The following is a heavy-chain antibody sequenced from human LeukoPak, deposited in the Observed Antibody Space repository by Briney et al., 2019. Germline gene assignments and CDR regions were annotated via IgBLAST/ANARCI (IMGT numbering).Heavy chain of an antibody. V-gene: IGHV3-33*06. CDR2: IWYDGSNK. J-gene: IGHJ4*02. Sequence: PGGSLRLSCAASGFTFSSYGMHWVRQAPGRGLEWVAVIWYDGSNKYYADSVKGRFTISRDNSKNTLYLQMNSLRAEDTAVYYCAKYSGDYGDYVNLDYWGQGTLVTVSS. CDR3: AKYSGDYGDYVNLDY. D-gene: IGHD4-17*01. CDR1: GFTFSSYG.